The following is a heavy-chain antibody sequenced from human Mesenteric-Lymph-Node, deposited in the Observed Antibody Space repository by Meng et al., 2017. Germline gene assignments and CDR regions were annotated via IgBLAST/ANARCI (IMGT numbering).Heavy chain of an antibody. CDR2: INPNSGGT. Sequence: ASVKVSCKASGYTFTSYGISWVRQAPGQGLEWMGWINPNSGGTNYAQKFQGRVTMTRDTSISTAYMELSRLRSDDTAVYYCARARKSGYYDSSGYYYYYYGMDVWGQGTTVTVSS. D-gene: IGHD3-22*01. J-gene: IGHJ6*02. V-gene: IGHV1-2*02. CDR1: GYTFTSYG. CDR3: ARARKSGYYDSSGYYYYYYGMDV.